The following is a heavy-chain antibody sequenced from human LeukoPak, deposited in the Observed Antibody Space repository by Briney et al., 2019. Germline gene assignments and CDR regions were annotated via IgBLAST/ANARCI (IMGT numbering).Heavy chain of an antibody. CDR2: IYYSGST. CDR3: ARGGYSYGYDDDVDY. J-gene: IGHJ4*02. CDR1: GGSISSYY. V-gene: IGHV4-59*01. D-gene: IGHD5-18*01. Sequence: SETLSLTCTVSGGSISSYYWSCIRQPPGKGLEWIGYIYYSGSTNYNPSLKSRVTISVDTAKNQFSLKLSSVTAADTAVYYCARGGYSYGYDDDVDYWGRGTLVTVSS.